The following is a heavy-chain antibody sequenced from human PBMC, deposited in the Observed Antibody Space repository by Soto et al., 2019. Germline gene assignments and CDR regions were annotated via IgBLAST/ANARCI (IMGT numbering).Heavy chain of an antibody. Sequence: QVQLVQSGAEVKKPGSSVKVSCKASGGTFSSYAISWVRQAPGQGREWMGGIIPIFGTANYAQKFQGRVTITADKYTSTAYMELSSLRSEDTAVYYCARKTTVTTDYYYDYGMDVWGQGTTVTVSS. V-gene: IGHV1-69*06. D-gene: IGHD4-17*01. J-gene: IGHJ6*02. CDR3: ARKTTVTTDYYYDYGMDV. CDR1: GGTFSSYA. CDR2: IIPIFGTA.